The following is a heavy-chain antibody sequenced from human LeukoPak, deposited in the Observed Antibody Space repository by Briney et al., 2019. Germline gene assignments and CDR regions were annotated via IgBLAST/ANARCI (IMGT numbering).Heavy chain of an antibody. Sequence: SETLSLTCTVSGGSISSSSYYWGWIRQPPGKGLEWIGSIYYSGSTYYNPSLKSRVTISVDTSKNQFSLKLSSVTAADTAVYYCARHAQYPHGYSYGYDWYFDLWGRGPLFTVSS. D-gene: IGHD5-18*01. CDR3: ARHAQYPHGYSYGYDWYFDL. J-gene: IGHJ2*01. CDR2: IYYSGST. CDR1: GGSISSSSYY. V-gene: IGHV4-39*01.